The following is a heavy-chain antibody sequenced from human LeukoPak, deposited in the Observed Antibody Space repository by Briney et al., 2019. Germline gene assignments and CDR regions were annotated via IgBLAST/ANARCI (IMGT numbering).Heavy chain of an antibody. Sequence: GASVKVPCKASGYTFTSYYMHWVRQAPGQGLEWMGIINPSGGSTSYAQKFQGRVTMTRDMSTSTVYMELSSLRSDDTAVYYCARASFWESPINWFAPWGQGTLITVSS. J-gene: IGHJ5*02. CDR3: ARASFWESPINWFAP. CDR1: GYTFTSYY. D-gene: IGHD3-16*01. V-gene: IGHV1-46*01. CDR2: INPSGGST.